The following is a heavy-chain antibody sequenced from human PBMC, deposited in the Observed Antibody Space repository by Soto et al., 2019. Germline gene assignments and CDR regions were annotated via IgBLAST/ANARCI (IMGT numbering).Heavy chain of an antibody. CDR1: GVSISSYF. Sequence: PSETLSLTCSVSGVSISSYFWSWIRQPPGRGLEWIGYTYHRGSTNYSPSLKSRVAISLDTSENQFSLKVSSVTAADTAVYYCARIGGYHGPLDYWGQGPPVT. CDR3: ARIGGYHGPLDY. CDR2: TYHRGST. D-gene: IGHD3-16*02. J-gene: IGHJ4*02. V-gene: IGHV4-59*01.